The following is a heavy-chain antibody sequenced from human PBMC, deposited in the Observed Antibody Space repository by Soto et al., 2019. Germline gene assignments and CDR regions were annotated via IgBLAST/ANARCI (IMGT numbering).Heavy chain of an antibody. J-gene: IGHJ4*02. D-gene: IGHD3-3*01. CDR3: AKDSDFWSGYYIG. CDR1: GFTFSSYA. CDR2: ISGSGGST. V-gene: IGHV3-23*01. Sequence: EVQLLESGGGLVQPGGSLRLSCAASGFTFSSYAMSWVRQAPGKGLEWVSAISGSGGSTYYADSVKGRFTISRDNSKNTLYLQMNSLRAEDTAVYDCAKDSDFWSGYYIGWGQGTLVTVSS.